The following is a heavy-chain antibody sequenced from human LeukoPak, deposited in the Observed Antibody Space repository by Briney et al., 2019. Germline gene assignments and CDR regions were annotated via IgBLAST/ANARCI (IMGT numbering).Heavy chain of an antibody. CDR2: IYHSGST. Sequence: ASETLSLTCTVSGGSISSSSYYWGWIRQPPGKGLEWIGSIYHSGSTYYNPSLKSRVTISVDTSKNQFSLKLSSVTAADTAVYYCARGIQLWSYNWFDPWGQGTLVTVSS. J-gene: IGHJ5*02. V-gene: IGHV4-39*07. D-gene: IGHD5-18*01. CDR3: ARGIQLWSYNWFDP. CDR1: GGSISSSSYY.